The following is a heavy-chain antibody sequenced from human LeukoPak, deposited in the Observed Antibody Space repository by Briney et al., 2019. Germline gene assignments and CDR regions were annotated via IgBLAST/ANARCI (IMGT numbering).Heavy chain of an antibody. V-gene: IGHV3-23*01. D-gene: IGHD2-21*02. Sequence: GGSLRLTCAASGFPFSNHAMSWVRQPPGKGLEWVSAISNGNTYYADSVRGRFTISRDDSKNMVYLQMNSLRDEDTALYYCVREAGYCASVCLKSNWFDPWGQGTLVTVSS. CDR1: GFPFSNHA. CDR3: VREAGYCASVCLKSNWFDP. J-gene: IGHJ5*02. CDR2: ISNGNT.